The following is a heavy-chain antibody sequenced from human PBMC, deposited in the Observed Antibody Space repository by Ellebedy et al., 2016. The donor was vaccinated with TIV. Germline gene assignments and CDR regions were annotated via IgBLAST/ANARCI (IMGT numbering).Heavy chain of an antibody. CDR2: ISSSGSTI. V-gene: IGHV3-11*04. CDR3: ARARFGGYFDL. CDR1: GFTFSDYY. Sequence: GESLKISCAASGFTFSDYYMSWIRQAPGKGLEWVSYISSSGSTIYYADSVKGRFTISRDNSTNTLYLQMNSLRAEDTAVYYCARARFGGYFDLWGRGTLVTVSS. J-gene: IGHJ2*01. D-gene: IGHD3-16*01.